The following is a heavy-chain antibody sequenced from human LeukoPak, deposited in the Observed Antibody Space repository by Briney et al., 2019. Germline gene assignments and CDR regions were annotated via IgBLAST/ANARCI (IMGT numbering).Heavy chain of an antibody. CDR1: GGTFSSYA. D-gene: IGHD3-16*01. CDR2: IIPIFGTA. CDR3: ARDPVSWGYFDY. J-gene: IGHJ4*02. V-gene: IGHV1-69*06. Sequence: ASVKVSCKASGGTFSSYAISWVRQAPGQGLEWMGGIIPIFGTANYAQKFQGRVTITADKSTSTAYMELSSLRSEDTAVYYCARDPVSWGYFDYWGQGTLVTVSS.